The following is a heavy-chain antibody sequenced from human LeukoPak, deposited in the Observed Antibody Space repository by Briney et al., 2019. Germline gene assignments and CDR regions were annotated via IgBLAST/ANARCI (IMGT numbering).Heavy chain of an antibody. CDR3: ARERGGRGGNWFDP. D-gene: IGHD4-23*01. J-gene: IGHJ5*02. V-gene: IGHV4-59*01. CDR1: GGSFSDYW. CDR2: MYYSGST. Sequence: SVTLSLTCAVYGGSFSDYWWTWIRQPPGKGLEWIGYMYYSGSTNYNPSTNYNPSLKSRVTISVDTSKNQFSLKLSSVTAADTAVYYCARERGGRGGNWFDPWGQGTLVTVSS.